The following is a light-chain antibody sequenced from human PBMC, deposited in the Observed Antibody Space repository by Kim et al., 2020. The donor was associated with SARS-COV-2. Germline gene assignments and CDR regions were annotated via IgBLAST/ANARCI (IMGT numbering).Light chain of an antibody. CDR1: TGAVTSGSL. CDR3: LLHYGVYWM. CDR2: STD. V-gene: IGLV7-43*01. Sequence: PARTVTLAAASNTGAVTSGSLANCFQQKPGQAPRTLIYSTDNNHSWTPARFSGSVLGGKAALTLSGVQPEDEAEYFCLLHYGVYWMFGGGTKLTVL. J-gene: IGLJ3*02.